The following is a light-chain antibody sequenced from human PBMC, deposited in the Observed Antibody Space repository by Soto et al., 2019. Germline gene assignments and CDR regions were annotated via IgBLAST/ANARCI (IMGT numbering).Light chain of an antibody. J-gene: IGKJ1*01. Sequence: EIVLTQSPGTLSLFPGERATLSCRASQSISSSYLAWYQQKPGQAPRLLIYGASSRATGSPDRLSGAGFATDVTLIISRLEGDDFAVFYCYHYGSGTAWTFGGGTKVEIK. V-gene: IGKV3-20*01. CDR3: YHYGSGTAWT. CDR1: QSISSSY. CDR2: GAS.